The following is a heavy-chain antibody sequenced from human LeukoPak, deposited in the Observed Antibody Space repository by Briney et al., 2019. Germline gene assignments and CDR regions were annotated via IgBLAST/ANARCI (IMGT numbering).Heavy chain of an antibody. V-gene: IGHV7-4-1*02. D-gene: IGHD5-12*01. CDR2: INPNTVNP. CDR3: ARGYSGYDYYFDY. CDR1: GYSFTSYA. Sequence: GASVKVSCKASGYSFTSYAMNWVRQAPGQGLEWMGWINPNTVNPTYAQGFTGRFVFSLDTSVSTAYLQISSLKAEDTAVYYCARGYSGYDYYFDYWGQGTLVTVSS. J-gene: IGHJ4*02.